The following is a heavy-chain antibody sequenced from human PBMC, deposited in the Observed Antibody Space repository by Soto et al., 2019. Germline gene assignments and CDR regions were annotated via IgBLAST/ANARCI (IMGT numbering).Heavy chain of an antibody. CDR1: GGTFSSYT. J-gene: IGHJ4*02. Sequence: QVQLVQSGAEVKKPGSSVKVSCKASGGTFSSYTISWVRQAPGQGLEWMGRIIPILGIANYAQKFQGRVTITEDKSTSTAYMELSSLRSEDTAVYYWARDRQVAGTLDYWGQGTLVTVSS. V-gene: IGHV1-69*08. CDR2: IIPILGIA. CDR3: ARDRQVAGTLDY. D-gene: IGHD6-19*01.